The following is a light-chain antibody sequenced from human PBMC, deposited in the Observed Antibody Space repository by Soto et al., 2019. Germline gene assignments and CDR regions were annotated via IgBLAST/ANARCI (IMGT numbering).Light chain of an antibody. CDR1: HSVSSNY. CDR3: QQYGISPT. J-gene: IGKJ1*01. Sequence: EIVLTQSPGTLSLSPGERATLSCRSSHSVSSNYLAWYQQKPGQAPRLLIYDVSSRATGIPDRFSGSGSGTDFTLTISRLEPVXFAXXXCQQYGISPTFGQGTKVEIK. CDR2: DVS. V-gene: IGKV3-20*01.